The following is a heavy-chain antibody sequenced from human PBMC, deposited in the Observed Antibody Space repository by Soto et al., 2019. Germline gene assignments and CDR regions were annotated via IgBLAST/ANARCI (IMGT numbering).Heavy chain of an antibody. CDR1: GGSISSSSYY. CDR3: ASPGIAAAGTSGRYYYYYGMDV. Sequence: SETLSLTCTVSGGSISSSSYYWGWIRQPPGKGLEWIGSIYYSGSTYYNPSLKSRVTISVDTSKNQFSLKLSSVTAADTAVYYCASPGIAAAGTSGRYYYYYGMDVWGQGTTVT. D-gene: IGHD6-13*01. J-gene: IGHJ6*02. CDR2: IYYSGST. V-gene: IGHV4-39*01.